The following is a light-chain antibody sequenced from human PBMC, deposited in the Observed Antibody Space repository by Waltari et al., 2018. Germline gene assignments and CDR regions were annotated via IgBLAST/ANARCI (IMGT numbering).Light chain of an antibody. V-gene: IGKV3-20*01. CDR1: QSISDSQ. CDR2: GAS. Sequence: ELVLTQSPDTLSLSPGERATLSCRASQSISDSQLAWYQQKPGQAPRLLIYGASSRATGIPDRFSGSGSGTDFTLTISRLEPEDFAVYSCQQYAGSPITFGQGTRLDIK. CDR3: QQYAGSPIT. J-gene: IGKJ5*01.